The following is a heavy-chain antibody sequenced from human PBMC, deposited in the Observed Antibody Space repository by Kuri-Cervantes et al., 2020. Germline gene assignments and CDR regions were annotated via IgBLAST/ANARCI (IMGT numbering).Heavy chain of an antibody. CDR3: ERENSGSYRIDY. J-gene: IGHJ4*02. D-gene: IGHD1-26*01. CDR1: GFTFSSYS. CDR2: LWYDGTNK. Sequence: GGSLRPSCAASGFTFSSYSMHWVRQAPGKGLEWVAVLWYDGTNKYYADSVKGRLTISRDNAKNSLYLQMNSLRDEDTAVYYCERENSGSYRIDYWGQGTLVTVSS. V-gene: IGHV3-33*01.